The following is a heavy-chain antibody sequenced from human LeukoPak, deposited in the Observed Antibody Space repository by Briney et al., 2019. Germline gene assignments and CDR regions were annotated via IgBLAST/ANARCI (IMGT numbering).Heavy chain of an antibody. V-gene: IGHV3-30*18. CDR3: AKLSSGWSYFDY. Sequence: GGSLRLSCAASGFTFSSYGMHWVRQAPGKGLEWVAVISYDGSNKYYADSVKGRFTISRDNSKNKLYLQMNSLRAEDTAVYYCAKLSSGWSYFDYWGQGTLVTVSS. D-gene: IGHD6-19*01. J-gene: IGHJ4*02. CDR2: ISYDGSNK. CDR1: GFTFSSYG.